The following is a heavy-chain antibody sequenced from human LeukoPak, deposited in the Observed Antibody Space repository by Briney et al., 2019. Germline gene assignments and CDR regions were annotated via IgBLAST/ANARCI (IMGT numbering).Heavy chain of an antibody. Sequence: SETLSLTCTVSGGSISSYYWSWIRQPPGKGLEWIGYIYYSGSTNYNPSLKSRVTISVDTSKNQFSLKLSSVTAADTAVYYCARLGIVGANAFDYWGQGTLVTVSS. CDR2: IYYSGST. CDR1: GGSISSYY. V-gene: IGHV4-59*01. J-gene: IGHJ4*02. CDR3: ARLGIVGANAFDY. D-gene: IGHD1-26*01.